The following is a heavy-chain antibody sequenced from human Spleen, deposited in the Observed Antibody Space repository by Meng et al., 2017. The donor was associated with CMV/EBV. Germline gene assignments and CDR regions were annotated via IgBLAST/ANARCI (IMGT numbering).Heavy chain of an antibody. Sequence: VQLQESGPGLVKPSQTLSLTGIVSGASIKNYNWNWVRQPAGQGLEWIGLIQVIGHTVYNPSLKSRVTVSLDASKSQFSLTLNSVTAADTATYYCAGSRPGGGACDYWGQGILVTVSS. D-gene: IGHD3-16*01. CDR3: AGSRPGGGACDY. CDR2: IQVIGHT. V-gene: IGHV4-4*07. J-gene: IGHJ4*02. CDR1: GASIKNYN.